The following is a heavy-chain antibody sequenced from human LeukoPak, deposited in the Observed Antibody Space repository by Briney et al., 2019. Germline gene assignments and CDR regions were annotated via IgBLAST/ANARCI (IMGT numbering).Heavy chain of an antibody. CDR2: ISYDGSNK. CDR3: AKDRTSGYDSSGYLFDY. D-gene: IGHD3-22*01. J-gene: IGHJ4*02. V-gene: IGHV3-30*18. Sequence: GGSLRLSCAASGFTLSSYGMHWVRQAPGKGLEWVAVISYDGSNKYYADSVKGRFTISRDNSKNTLYLQMNSLRAEDTAVYYCAKDRTSGYDSSGYLFDYWGQGTLVTVTS. CDR1: GFTLSSYG.